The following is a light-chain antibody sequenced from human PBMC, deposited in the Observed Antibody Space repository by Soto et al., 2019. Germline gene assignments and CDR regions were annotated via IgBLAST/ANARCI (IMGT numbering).Light chain of an antibody. CDR2: KAS. J-gene: IGKJ4*02. Sequence: DIQMTQSPSTLSASVGHRVTITCRASQSISSWLAWYQQKPGKTPKLLIYKASSLASGGPSRFRGSGSGTEFTVTISSLQPDDFGTYYCQQYCSYPLTCGGGTKVEIK. V-gene: IGKV1-5*03. CDR1: QSISSW. CDR3: QQYCSYPLT.